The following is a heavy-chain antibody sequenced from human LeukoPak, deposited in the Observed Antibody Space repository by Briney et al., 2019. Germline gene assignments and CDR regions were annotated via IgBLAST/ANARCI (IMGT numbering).Heavy chain of an antibody. CDR3: AKGRITIFGVVITPATYNDY. V-gene: IGHV4-59*08. J-gene: IGHJ4*02. CDR1: GGSISSYY. CDR2: IYYSGST. D-gene: IGHD3-3*01. Sequence: KPSETLSLTCTVSGGSISSYYWSWIRQPPGKGLEWIGYIYYSGSTNYNPSLKSRVTISVDTSKNQFSLKLSSVTAADTAVYYCAKGRITIFGVVITPATYNDYWGQGTLVTVSS.